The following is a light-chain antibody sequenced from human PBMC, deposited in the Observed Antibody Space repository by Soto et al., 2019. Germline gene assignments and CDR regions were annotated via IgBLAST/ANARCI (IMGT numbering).Light chain of an antibody. CDR1: SGPIASDY. Sequence: FMLTQPHSVSESPGKTVTITCTRSSGPIASDYVQWFQQRPGSAPTTVIYVNNRRPSGVPDRFSGSIDSSSNSASLTISGLKTEDESDYFCQTYGSSGVVFGGGTKLTVL. V-gene: IGLV6-57*04. CDR3: QTYGSSGVV. J-gene: IGLJ2*01. CDR2: VNN.